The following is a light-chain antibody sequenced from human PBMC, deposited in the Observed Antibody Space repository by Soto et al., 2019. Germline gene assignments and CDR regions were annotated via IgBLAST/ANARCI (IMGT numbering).Light chain of an antibody. CDR1: SSNIGAGYD. CDR2: GNS. V-gene: IGLV1-40*01. J-gene: IGLJ2*01. Sequence: QSVLTQPPSVSGAPGQRVTISCTGSSSNIGAGYDVPWYQQLPGTAPKLLIYGNSNRPSGVPDRFSGSKSGTSASLAITGLQADDEADYYCQSYDSSLSVVVFGGGTKLTVL. CDR3: QSYDSSLSVVV.